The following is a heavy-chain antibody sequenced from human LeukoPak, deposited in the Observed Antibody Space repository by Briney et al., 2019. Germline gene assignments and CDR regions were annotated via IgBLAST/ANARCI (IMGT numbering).Heavy chain of an antibody. Sequence: PGGSLRLSCAASGFIFDNYAMNWVRQAPGKGLEWVSGISGFGGSTYYAPSVKGRLTISRDNFGNMLYLHLDSLRVEDTAIYYCARRSGSSWSSFDYWGQGALVTVSS. CDR3: ARRSGSSWSSFDY. J-gene: IGHJ4*02. CDR1: GFIFDNYA. CDR2: ISGFGGST. D-gene: IGHD6-13*01. V-gene: IGHV3-23*01.